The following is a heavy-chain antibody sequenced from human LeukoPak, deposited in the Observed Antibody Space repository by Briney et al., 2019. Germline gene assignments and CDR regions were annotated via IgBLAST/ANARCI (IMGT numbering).Heavy chain of an antibody. CDR2: IDSGGSGI. V-gene: IGHV3-74*01. CDR1: GFTFTSYW. CDR3: ARVPGGSSREDY. D-gene: IGHD1-26*01. J-gene: IGHJ4*02. Sequence: GGSLRLSCAASGFTFTSYWMHWVRQAPGKGLVWVSRIDSGGSGISYADSVKGRFTISRDNAKNSLYLQMNSLRAEDTAVYYCARVPGGSSREDYWGQGTLVTVSS.